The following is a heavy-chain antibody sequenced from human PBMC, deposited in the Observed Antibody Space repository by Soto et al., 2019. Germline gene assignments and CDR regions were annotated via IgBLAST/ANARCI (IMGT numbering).Heavy chain of an antibody. V-gene: IGHV3-21*01. CDR2: ITRNSDI. Sequence: GSLGLSGAASVFTFSSYSMHWVREAPGKGLEWVSAITRNSDIYYADSVKGRFTISRDNAQNSVSLQMDSLRAEDTAVYYCAREETAWPLAYGLDVWGQGTTVTVSS. CDR3: AREETAWPLAYGLDV. CDR1: VFTFSSYS. D-gene: IGHD2-21*02. J-gene: IGHJ6*02.